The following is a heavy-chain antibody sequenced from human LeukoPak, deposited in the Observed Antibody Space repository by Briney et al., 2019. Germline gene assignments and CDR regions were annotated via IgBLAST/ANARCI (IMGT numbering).Heavy chain of an antibody. D-gene: IGHD1-26*01. CDR1: GFTVSSNY. J-gene: IGHJ4*02. Sequence: PGGSLRLSCAASGFTVSSNYMSWVRQAPGKGLEWVSVIYSGGSTYYADSVKGRFTISRDNSKNTLYLQMNSLRAEDTAVYYCAKIGWELDYYFDYWGQGTLVTVSS. CDR2: IYSGGST. V-gene: IGHV3-53*05. CDR3: AKIGWELDYYFDY.